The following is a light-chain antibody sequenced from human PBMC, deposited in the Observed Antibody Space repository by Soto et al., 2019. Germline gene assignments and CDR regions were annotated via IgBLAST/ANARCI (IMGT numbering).Light chain of an antibody. CDR2: GAS. J-gene: IGKJ2*01. CDR1: QSVSSDY. Sequence: EIVLTQSPGTLSLSPGDRATLSCRASQSVSSDYLAWYQQKPGQAPRLLIYGASIGAAGIPDRFRGSGSVTDFTLTTSRLEPEDLAVSFCQQYERSPMFTFGQGTKLEVK. CDR3: QQYERSPMFT. V-gene: IGKV3-20*01.